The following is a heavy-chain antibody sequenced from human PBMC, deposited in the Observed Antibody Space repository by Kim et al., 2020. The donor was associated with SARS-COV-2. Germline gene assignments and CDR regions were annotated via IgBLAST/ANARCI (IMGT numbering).Heavy chain of an antibody. J-gene: IGHJ4*02. CDR1: GYTFTSYY. CDR3: ARDRGAAAGTTYFDY. V-gene: IGHV1-46*01. CDR2: INPSGCST. D-gene: IGHD6-13*01. Sequence: ASVKVSCKASGYTFTSYYMHWVRQAPVQGLAWMGRINPSGCSTIYAQTLQGRVTITRDTSTSTVYMGLSSLSSGDTAGYYCARDRGAAAGTTYFDYWGQGTLVTVSS.